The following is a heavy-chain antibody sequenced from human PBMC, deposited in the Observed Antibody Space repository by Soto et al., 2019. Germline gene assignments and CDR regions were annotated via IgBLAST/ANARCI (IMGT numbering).Heavy chain of an antibody. CDR2: INPDSGAT. D-gene: IGHD6-13*01. J-gene: IGHJ4*02. Sequence: ASVKVSCKASGYPFTGYYMHWVRQAPGQGLEWMGWINPDSGATKYSQKFQGRVTMTRDTSITTAYMELSRLRYDDTAVYYCARPPRYSSSWYDYWGQGTLVTAPQ. CDR1: GYPFTGYY. V-gene: IGHV1-2*02. CDR3: ARPPRYSSSWYDY.